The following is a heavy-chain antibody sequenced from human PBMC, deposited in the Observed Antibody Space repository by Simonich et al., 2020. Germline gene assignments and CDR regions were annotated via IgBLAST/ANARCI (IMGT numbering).Heavy chain of an antibody. J-gene: IGHJ3*02. CDR1: GGSISSSSYY. V-gene: IGHV4-39*01. CDR3: ARHAGFAFDI. CDR2: IYYSGGT. D-gene: IGHD6-13*01. Sequence: QLQLQESGPGLVMPSETLSLTCTVSGGSISSSSYYWGWIRQPPGKGLEWIGRIYYSGGTNYNPSLKSRVTISVDTSKNQFSLKLSSVTAADTAVYYCARHAGFAFDIWGQGTMVTVSS.